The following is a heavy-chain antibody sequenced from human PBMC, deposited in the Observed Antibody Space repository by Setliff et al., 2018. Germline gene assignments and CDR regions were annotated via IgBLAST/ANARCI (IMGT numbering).Heavy chain of an antibody. CDR3: ARDRRPFNWGGNDAFDI. CDR1: GFTFSSYA. J-gene: IGHJ3*02. V-gene: IGHV3-48*01. Sequence: GGSLRLSCAASGFTFSSYAMSWVRQAPGKGLEWISYISTSSSTIYYADSVKGRFTISRDIAKNSLYLQMNSLRADDTAVYYCARDRRPFNWGGNDAFDIWGQGTMVTVSS. CDR2: ISTSSSTI. D-gene: IGHD7-27*01.